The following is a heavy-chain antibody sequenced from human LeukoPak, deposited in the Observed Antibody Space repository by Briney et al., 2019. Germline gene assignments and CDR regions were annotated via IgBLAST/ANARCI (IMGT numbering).Heavy chain of an antibody. Sequence: GGSLRLSCAASGFTFSSYSMNWVRQAPGKGLEWVSSISSSSSYIYYADSVKGRFTISRDNSKNTLYLQMNSLRAEDTAVYYCANRGMPYYFDYWGQGTLVTVSS. V-gene: IGHV3-21*04. D-gene: IGHD2-2*01. CDR3: ANRGMPYYFDY. CDR1: GFTFSSYS. CDR2: ISSSSSYI. J-gene: IGHJ4*02.